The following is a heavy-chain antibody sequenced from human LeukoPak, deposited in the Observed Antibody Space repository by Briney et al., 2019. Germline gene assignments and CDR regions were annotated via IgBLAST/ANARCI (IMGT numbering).Heavy chain of an antibody. D-gene: IGHD5-24*01. J-gene: IGHJ2*01. V-gene: IGHV4-4*08. CDR3: ARLSVDMNTLDWYFDL. CDR2: IYSTGIT. Sequence: TSETLSLTCSVSGGSLKNYYWSWIRQPPGKGLEWFGHIYSTGITNYNPSLRSRLATSVDTSKNQFSLKLSSVTAADTALYFCARLSVDMNTLDWYFDLWGRGTLVTVSS. CDR1: GGSLKNYY.